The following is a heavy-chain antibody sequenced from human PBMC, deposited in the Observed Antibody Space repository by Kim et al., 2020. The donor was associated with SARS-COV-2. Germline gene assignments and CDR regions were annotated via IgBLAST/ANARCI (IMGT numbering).Heavy chain of an antibody. V-gene: IGHV3-30*04. CDR1: GFAFSTHA. CDR2: ISYDGSSK. D-gene: IGHD5-18*01. CDR3: ARDEAGDTAMAPYY. J-gene: IGHJ4*02. Sequence: GGSLRLSCAASGFAFSTHAMHWVRQAPGKGLEWVALISYDGSSKNYTDSVKGRFTISRDTSKNTLYLQMNNLRAEDTAVYYCARDEAGDTAMAPYYWGQGTLVTVSS.